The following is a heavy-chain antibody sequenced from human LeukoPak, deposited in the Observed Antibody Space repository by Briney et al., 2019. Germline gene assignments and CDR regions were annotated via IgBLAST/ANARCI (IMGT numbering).Heavy chain of an antibody. J-gene: IGHJ4*02. CDR2: IYYSGST. V-gene: IGHV4-59*01. D-gene: IGHD6-19*01. CDR3: ARDAYSSGFFFDY. Sequence: ASETLSLTCTVSGGSISSYYWSWIRQPPGKGLEWLGYIYYSGSTNYNPSLKSRVTISVDTSKNQFSLKLSSVTAADTAVYYCARDAYSSGFFFDYWGQGTLVTVSS. CDR1: GGSISSYY.